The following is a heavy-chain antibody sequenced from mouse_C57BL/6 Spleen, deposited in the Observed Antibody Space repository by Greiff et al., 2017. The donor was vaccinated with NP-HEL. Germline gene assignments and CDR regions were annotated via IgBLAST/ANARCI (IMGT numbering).Heavy chain of an antibody. V-gene: IGHV1-7*01. CDR2: INPSRGYT. CDR1: GYTVTGYW. D-gene: IGHD2-5*01. J-gene: IGHJ4*01. CDR3: ARGLRCSNYEGYAMDY. Sequence: VQLQQSVAELAKPGASVKLSCKASGYTVTGYWMHWVIQRPGQGLEWIGYINPSRGYTKYNQKFKDKATVTANKSSSKAYMQLSSLTSEYSAVYYCARGLRCSNYEGYAMDYGGQGTSVTVSA.